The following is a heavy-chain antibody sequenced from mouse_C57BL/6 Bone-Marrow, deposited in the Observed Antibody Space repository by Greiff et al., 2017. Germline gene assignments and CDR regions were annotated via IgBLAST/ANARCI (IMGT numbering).Heavy chain of an antibody. CDR3: SSFDGIYFDF. Sequence: VQLQQSGAELVRPGASVKLSCTASGFNIKDDYIHWVKQRPEQGLEWIGWIDPEIGDTEYASKFQGKATITSDTSSNTAYLQLSSLTSEDTAVYYCSSFDGIYFDFWGQGTPLTVAS. CDR2: IDPEIGDT. D-gene: IGHD2-3*01. J-gene: IGHJ2*01. CDR1: GFNIKDDY. V-gene: IGHV14-4*01.